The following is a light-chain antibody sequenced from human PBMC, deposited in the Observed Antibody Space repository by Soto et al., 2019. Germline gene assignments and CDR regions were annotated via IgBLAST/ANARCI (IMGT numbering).Light chain of an antibody. CDR2: EVS. CDR1: SSDDGGYDY. Sequence: QSALTHPASVSGSPGQSITISCTGTSSDDGGYDYVSWYQQHPGKDPKLMIYEVSNRLSGVSNRFSGSKSGNTASLTIYGLQTEDEADYYCSSYRSSITYVFRTGNKVSVL. J-gene: IGLJ1*01. V-gene: IGLV2-14*01. CDR3: SSYRSSITYV.